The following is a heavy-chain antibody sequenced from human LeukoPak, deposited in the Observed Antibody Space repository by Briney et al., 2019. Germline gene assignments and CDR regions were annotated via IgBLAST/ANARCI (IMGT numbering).Heavy chain of an antibody. CDR3: TTGIDDEGGY. D-gene: IGHD3-3*02. CDR1: GFTYSNVW. J-gene: IGHJ4*02. V-gene: IGHV3-15*07. CDR2: IKTNAEGGTL. Sequence: GGSLRPSCAASGFTYSNVWMNWVRQAPGKGLEWVGRIKTNAEGGTLDYTAPVKGRFTISRDDSKNTLYLQMDSLEVEDTGMYYCTTGIDDEGGYWGQGTLVTVSS.